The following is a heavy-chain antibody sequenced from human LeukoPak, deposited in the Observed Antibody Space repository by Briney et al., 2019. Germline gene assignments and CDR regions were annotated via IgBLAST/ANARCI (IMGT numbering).Heavy chain of an antibody. Sequence: GGSLRLSCAASGFTVSSNFMTWVRQAPGKGLEWVSVIYSGGSTYYADSVKGRFTISRDNSKNTLYLQINSLRAEDTAVYYCARDMGGSRAFDIWGQGTTVTVSS. CDR2: IYSGGST. D-gene: IGHD3-16*01. J-gene: IGHJ3*02. CDR3: ARDMGGSRAFDI. CDR1: GFTVSSNF. V-gene: IGHV3-53*01.